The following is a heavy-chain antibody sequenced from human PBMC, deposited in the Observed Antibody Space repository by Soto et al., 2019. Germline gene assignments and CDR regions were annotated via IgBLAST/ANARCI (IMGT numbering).Heavy chain of an antibody. J-gene: IGHJ4*02. CDR2: VSRSNSPR. CDR1: GLTFKDHE. CDR3: AKYSTTWYVSLDS. Sequence: GGSLRLSCVVSGLTFKDHEMSWVRQAPGKGLEWLAYVSRSNSPRYYAESVKGRFTISRDNAKNSLYLHMSSLRAEDTAIYYCAKYSTTWYVSLDSWGQGTPVDVS. D-gene: IGHD6-13*01. V-gene: IGHV3-48*03.